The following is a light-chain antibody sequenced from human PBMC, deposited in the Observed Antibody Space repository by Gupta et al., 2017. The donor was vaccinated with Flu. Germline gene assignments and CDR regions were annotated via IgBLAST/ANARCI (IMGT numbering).Light chain of an antibody. CDR2: AAS. J-gene: IGKJ1*01. CDR3: QQCYSYPRT. CDR1: QGISSY. Sequence: AIRMTPSPSSFSASRGDRAINTSRASQGISSYLAWYQQKPGKSPKLLIYAASTLQGGVPSRFSGSGSGTDFTLTISCLQSEDFATYFCQQCYSYPRTFGQGTKVEIK. V-gene: IGKV1-8*01.